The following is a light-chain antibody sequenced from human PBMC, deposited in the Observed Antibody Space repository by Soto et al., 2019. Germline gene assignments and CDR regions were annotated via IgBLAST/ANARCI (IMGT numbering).Light chain of an antibody. CDR1: SSDVGGYNH. Sequence: QSVLTQPPSASGSPGQSVTISCTGTSSDVGGYNHVSWFQQHPGRAPKFLIYDVSKRPSGVPDRFSGSKSGNTAFLIVSGLQAEDEADYYCCSHAGSTTVFGGGTKLTVL. J-gene: IGLJ1*01. CDR3: CSHAGSTTV. CDR2: DVS. V-gene: IGLV2-8*01.